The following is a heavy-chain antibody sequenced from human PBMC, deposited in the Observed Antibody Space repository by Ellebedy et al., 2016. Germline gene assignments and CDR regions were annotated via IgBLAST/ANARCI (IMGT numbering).Heavy chain of an antibody. J-gene: IGHJ4*02. Sequence: GESLKISXAASGFTFSSYGMHWVRQAPGKGLEWVAVIWYDGSNKYYADSVKGRFTISRDNSKNTLYLQMNSLRAEDTAVYYCAKHNYDFWSGPRGYWGQGTLVTVSS. V-gene: IGHV3-33*06. D-gene: IGHD3-3*01. CDR3: AKHNYDFWSGPRGY. CDR2: IWYDGSNK. CDR1: GFTFSSYG.